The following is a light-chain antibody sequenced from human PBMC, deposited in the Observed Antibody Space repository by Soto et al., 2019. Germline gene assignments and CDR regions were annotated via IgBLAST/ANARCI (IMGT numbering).Light chain of an antibody. CDR2: EVT. CDR3: QSYDRNLIGSVI. J-gene: IGLJ2*01. Sequence: QSALTQPPSASGSPGQSVTISCTGTSSDLGGHNYVSWYQQHPGKAPKVIIYEVTKRPSGVPDRFSGSKSGNTASLAITGLQPEDGADYYCQSYDRNLIGSVIFGGGTKLTVL. CDR1: SSDLGGHNY. V-gene: IGLV2-8*01.